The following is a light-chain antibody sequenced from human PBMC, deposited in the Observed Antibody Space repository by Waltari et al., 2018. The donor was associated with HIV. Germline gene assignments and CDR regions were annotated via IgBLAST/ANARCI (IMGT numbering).Light chain of an antibody. V-gene: IGLV1-44*01. CDR2: GNT. J-gene: IGLJ2*01. Sequence: QSVLRQPPSASGAPGQRVTISGSGGGYNIGSNSVSWYQQPPGLAPKLLTYGNTQRTSGVPDRFSASESGTSASLAISGLQSEDAADYYCAAWDDNPNALFGGGTKLTVL. CDR3: AAWDDNPNAL. CDR1: GYNIGSNS.